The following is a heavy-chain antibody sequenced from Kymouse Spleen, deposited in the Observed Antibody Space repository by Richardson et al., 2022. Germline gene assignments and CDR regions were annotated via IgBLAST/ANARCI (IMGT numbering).Heavy chain of an antibody. CDR2: ISWNSGSI. J-gene: IGHJ4*02. D-gene: IGHD5-18,IGHD5-18*01. CDR1: GFTFDDYA. V-gene: IGHV3-9*01. Sequence: EVQLVESGGGLVQPGRSLRLSCAASGFTFDDYAMHWVRQAPGKGLEWVSGISWNSGSIGYADSVKGRFTISRDNAKNSLYLQMNSLRAEDTALYYCAKDRTGSYGFFDYWGQGTLVTVSS. CDR3: AKDRTGSYGFFDY.